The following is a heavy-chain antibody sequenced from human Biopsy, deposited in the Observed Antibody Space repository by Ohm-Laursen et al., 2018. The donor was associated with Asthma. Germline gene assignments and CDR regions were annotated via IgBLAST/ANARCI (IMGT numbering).Heavy chain of an antibody. V-gene: IGHV1-69*13. D-gene: IGHD5-12*01. Sequence: SVKVSCKASGDSFSNYAISWVRQAPGQGLEWMGGLIPVLGTPDHAQMFEGRVTITADESTSTAYMALSSLSSEDTAVYYCARGYSGSDRIVYYYSGLEVWGQGTTVTVSS. CDR2: LIPVLGTP. CDR3: ARGYSGSDRIVYYYSGLEV. J-gene: IGHJ6*02. CDR1: GDSFSNYA.